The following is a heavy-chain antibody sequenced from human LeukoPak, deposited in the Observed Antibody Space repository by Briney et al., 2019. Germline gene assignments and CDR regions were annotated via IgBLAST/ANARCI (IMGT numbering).Heavy chain of an antibody. J-gene: IGHJ5*02. D-gene: IGHD6-13*01. CDR1: GYIFTGYY. Sequence: ASVKVSCKASGYIFTGYYIHWVQQAPGQGLEWMGRINPDTGGTDYAQKFQGRITMTRDTSITTAYMELSRLTSDDTAMYYCAKVPPSITAAGNWLDPWGQGALVTVSS. CDR2: INPDTGGT. V-gene: IGHV1-2*06. CDR3: AKVPPSITAAGNWLDP.